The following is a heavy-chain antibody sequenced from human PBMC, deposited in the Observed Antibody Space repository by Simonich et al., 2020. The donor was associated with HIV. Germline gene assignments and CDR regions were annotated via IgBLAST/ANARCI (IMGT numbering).Heavy chain of an antibody. Sequence: VQLVQSGAEVKKPGASVKVSCQASGYTFTGYYMHWERQAPGEGLEWKGWTNPNRGGTNKAQKFQGRVTLTRETSNSTAYMELSRLRSDDTAVYYGARDRIAAAGADSFDYWGQGTLVTVSS. J-gene: IGHJ4*02. CDR3: ARDRIAAAGADSFDY. D-gene: IGHD6-13*01. V-gene: IGHV1-2*02. CDR2: TNPNRGGT. CDR1: GYTFTGYY.